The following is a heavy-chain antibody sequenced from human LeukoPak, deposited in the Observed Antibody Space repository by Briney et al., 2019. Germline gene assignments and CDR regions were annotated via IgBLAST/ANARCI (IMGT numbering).Heavy chain of an antibody. CDR3: ASSRGSGYDYRYDAFDM. J-gene: IGHJ3*02. V-gene: IGHV4-59*08. D-gene: IGHD5-12*01. Sequence: PSETLSLTCTVSGGSIGYYYWSWIRQPPGKGLGWVGYVYYNGNTNYNPSLKSRVTISVDTSKNQFSLELTSVTAADTAVYYCASSRGSGYDYRYDAFDMWGQGTKVTVSS. CDR1: GGSIGYYY. CDR2: VYYNGNT.